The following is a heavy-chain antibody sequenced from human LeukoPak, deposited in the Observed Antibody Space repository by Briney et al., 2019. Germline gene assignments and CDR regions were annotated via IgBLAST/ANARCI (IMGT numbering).Heavy chain of an antibody. Sequence: GGSLRLSCAASGFTFNTYNMNWVRQAPGKGLEWVSSISSSSSYIYYADSVKGRFTISRDNAKNSLFLQMNSLRADDTAVYSCARVLLGMSAFDLWGQGTMVSVSS. D-gene: IGHD3-9*01. J-gene: IGHJ3*01. CDR2: ISSSSSYI. CDR1: GFTFNTYN. V-gene: IGHV3-21*06. CDR3: ARVLLGMSAFDL.